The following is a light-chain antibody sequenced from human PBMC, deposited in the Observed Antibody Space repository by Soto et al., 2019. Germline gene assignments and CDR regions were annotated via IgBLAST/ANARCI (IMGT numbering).Light chain of an antibody. CDR1: QSDRSNS. V-gene: IGKV3-20*01. CDR3: QQYGRSRPLI. J-gene: IGKJ4*01. CDR2: AAS. Sequence: EIVLTQSPGTLSLSPGERATLSCRASQSDRSNSLAWYQQKPGQAPRILIDAASTRATGIPDRFSGSGSGTEVTLPISRLETEDFGVYYCQQYGRSRPLIFGAGTKVELK.